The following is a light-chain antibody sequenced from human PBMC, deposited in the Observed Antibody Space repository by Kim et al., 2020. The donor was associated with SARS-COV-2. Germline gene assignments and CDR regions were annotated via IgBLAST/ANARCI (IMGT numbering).Light chain of an antibody. CDR2: AKN. Sequence: SSELTQDPAVSVALGQTVRITCQGDSVGNYSASWYQQKPGQAPVLVIYAKNERPSGIPDRFSGSSSGNTASLTITGAQAEDEADYHCHSRDTSGGWVFGGGTQLTVL. J-gene: IGLJ3*02. CDR3: HSRDTSGGWV. V-gene: IGLV3-19*01. CDR1: SVGNYS.